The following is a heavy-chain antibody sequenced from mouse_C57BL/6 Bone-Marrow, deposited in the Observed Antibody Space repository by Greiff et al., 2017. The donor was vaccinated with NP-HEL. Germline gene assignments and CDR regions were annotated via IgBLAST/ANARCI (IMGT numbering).Heavy chain of an antibody. CDR1: GYSFTGYY. J-gene: IGHJ1*03. CDR3: ARSYYSNLWYCDV. D-gene: IGHD2-5*01. CDR2: INPSTGGT. V-gene: IGHV1-42*01. Sequence: VHVKQSGPELVKPGASVKISCKASGYSFTGYYMNWVKQSPEKSLEWIGEINPSTGGTTYNQKFKAKATLTVDKSSSTAYMQLKSLTSEDSAVYYCARSYYSNLWYCDVWGTGTTVTVSS.